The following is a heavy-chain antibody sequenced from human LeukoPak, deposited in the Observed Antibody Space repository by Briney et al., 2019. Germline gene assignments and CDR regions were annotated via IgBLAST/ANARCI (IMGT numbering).Heavy chain of an antibody. J-gene: IGHJ4*02. CDR3: AKDLSFTYYYDSSGVHYFEH. CDR1: GFTFSNRA. V-gene: IGHV3-23*01. Sequence: GGSLRLSCAASGFTFSNRAMSWVRQAPGKGLEWVAGISFSDGRTYYADSVKGRFTISGDNSKNTLYLQMNSLRAEDTAVYYCAKDLSFTYYYDSSGVHYFEHWGQGTLVTVSS. D-gene: IGHD3-22*01. CDR2: ISFSDGRT.